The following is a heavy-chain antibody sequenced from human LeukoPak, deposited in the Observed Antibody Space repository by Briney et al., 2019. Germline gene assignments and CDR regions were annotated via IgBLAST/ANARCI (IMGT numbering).Heavy chain of an antibody. CDR2: ISGSGGST. CDR3: AKEFTPSRLMDY. CDR1: GFTFSSYA. Sequence: PGGSLRLSCAASGFTFSSYAMSWVRQAPGKGLEWVSAISGSGGSTYYADSVKSRFTISRDNSKNTLYLQMNSLRVEDTAVYYCAKEFTPSRLMDYWGQGTLVTVSS. V-gene: IGHV3-23*01. D-gene: IGHD6-13*01. J-gene: IGHJ4*02.